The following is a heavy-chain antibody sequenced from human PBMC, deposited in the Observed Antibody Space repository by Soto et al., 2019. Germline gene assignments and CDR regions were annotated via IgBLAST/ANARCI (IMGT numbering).Heavy chain of an antibody. CDR1: GGSISNYY. V-gene: IGHV4-59*01. Sequence: PSETLSLTCTVSGGSISNYYWSWIRQPPGKGLEWIGYIHYSGSTNYNPSLKSRVTISVDTSKNQFSLKLSSVTAADTAAYYCARDGITYDFWIFYSLRGASYGMVFWGQGIMVTVSS. D-gene: IGHD3-3*01. J-gene: IGHJ6*02. CDR3: ARDGITYDFWIFYSLRGASYGMVF. CDR2: IHYSGST.